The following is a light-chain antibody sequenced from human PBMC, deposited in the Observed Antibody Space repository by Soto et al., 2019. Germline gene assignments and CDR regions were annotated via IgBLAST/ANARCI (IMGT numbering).Light chain of an antibody. CDR3: ATWDDSLFGPV. J-gene: IGLJ3*02. CDR2: NNN. Sequence: QSVLTQPPSTSGSPGQSVTISCSGATPNIGTNHVSWYQHLPGAAPRLLIYNNNQRPSGVPGRFSAAKSGTSASLAISGLQSEDEADYYCATWDDSLFGPVFGGGTQLTVL. CDR1: TPNIGTNH. V-gene: IGLV1-44*01.